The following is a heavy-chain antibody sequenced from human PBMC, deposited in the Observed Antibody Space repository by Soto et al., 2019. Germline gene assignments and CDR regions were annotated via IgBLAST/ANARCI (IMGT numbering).Heavy chain of an antibody. D-gene: IGHD2-2*01. CDR1: GGSISSGDYY. Sequence: SQTLSLTCTVSGGSISSGDYYWSWIRQPPGKGLEWIGYIYYSGSTYYNPSLKSRITISVDTSKNQFSLKLSPVTAADTAVYYCERERTDGARLDPWGQGTLVTVSS. J-gene: IGHJ5*02. CDR3: ERERTDGARLDP. V-gene: IGHV4-30-4*01. CDR2: IYYSGST.